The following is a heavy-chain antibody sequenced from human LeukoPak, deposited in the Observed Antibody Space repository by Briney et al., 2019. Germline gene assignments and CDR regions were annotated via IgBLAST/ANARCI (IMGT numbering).Heavy chain of an antibody. D-gene: IGHD1-26*01. CDR1: GASISSGDFS. J-gene: IGHJ4*02. CDR2: IYPSGST. CDR3: ARSSGSYYPYEYYFNY. V-gene: IGHV4-30-2*01. Sequence: SQTLSLTCAVSGASISSGDFSWSWIRQPPGKGLEWIGYIYPSGSTYYNPSLESRIIISLERSKNQFSLKLTSVTAADTAVYYCARSSGSYYPYEYYFNYWGRGTLVTVSS.